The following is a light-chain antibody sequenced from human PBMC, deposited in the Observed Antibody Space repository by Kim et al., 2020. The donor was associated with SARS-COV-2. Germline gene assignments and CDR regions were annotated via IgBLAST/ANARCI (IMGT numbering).Light chain of an antibody. J-gene: IGLJ2*01. Sequence: SYELTQPPSVSVSPGQTASITCSGDKLGDKYACWYQQKPGQSPVLVIYQDSKRPSGIPERFSGSNSGNTATLTISGTQAMDEADYYCQAWDSSTSVVFGVGTQLTVL. CDR1: KLGDKY. V-gene: IGLV3-1*01. CDR3: QAWDSSTSVV. CDR2: QDS.